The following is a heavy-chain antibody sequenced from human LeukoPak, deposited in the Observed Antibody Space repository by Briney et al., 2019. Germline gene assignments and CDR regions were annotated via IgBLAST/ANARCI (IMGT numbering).Heavy chain of an antibody. V-gene: IGHV3-23*01. Sequence: GGSLRLSCAASGFIFSNYAMSWVRQAPGKGLEWVSAIDSTGAYTWYADSVKGRFTITKDSSKTILYLQMNSLRAEDAAVYYCASGRRGLYYFDYWGQGTLVTVSS. CDR2: IDSTGAYT. D-gene: IGHD3-10*01. CDR1: GFIFSNYA. J-gene: IGHJ4*02. CDR3: ASGRRGLYYFDY.